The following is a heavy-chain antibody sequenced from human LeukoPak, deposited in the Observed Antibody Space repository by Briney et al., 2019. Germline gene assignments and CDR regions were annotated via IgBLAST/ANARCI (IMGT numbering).Heavy chain of an antibody. V-gene: IGHV1-69*13. Sequence: GASVKVSCKASGGTFSSYAISWVRQAPGQGLEWMGGIIPIFGTANYAQKFQGRVTITADESTSTAYMELSSLRSEDTAVYYCARLEGADALYYFDYWGQGTLVTVNS. CDR3: ARLEGADALYYFDY. CDR1: GGTFSSYA. CDR2: IIPIFGTA. J-gene: IGHJ4*02. D-gene: IGHD1-26*01.